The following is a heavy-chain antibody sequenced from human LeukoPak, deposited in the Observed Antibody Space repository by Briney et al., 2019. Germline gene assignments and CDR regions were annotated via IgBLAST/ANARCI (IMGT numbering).Heavy chain of an antibody. CDR3: ARARTDLEFGDLAYAFEI. V-gene: IGHV1-8*02. Sequence: ASVKVSCKASGYTFTSYAMHWVRQAPGQRLEWMGWMNPNSGNTGYAEKFQGRVSMTRNNPISTAYMELSSLRSEDTAVYYCARARTDLEFGDLAYAFEIWGQGTLVTVSS. CDR2: MNPNSGNT. CDR1: GYTFTSYA. D-gene: IGHD3-16*01. J-gene: IGHJ3*02.